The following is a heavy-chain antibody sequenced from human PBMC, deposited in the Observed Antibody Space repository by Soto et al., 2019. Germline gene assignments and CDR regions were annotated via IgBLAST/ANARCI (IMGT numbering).Heavy chain of an antibody. CDR1: GFSFSTYA. J-gene: IGHJ5*02. CDR3: AKDNSLHWFDP. D-gene: IGHD2-15*01. V-gene: IGHV3-23*01. CDR2: FNGNGGGT. Sequence: HPGGSLRLSCATSGFSFSTYAMMWVRQAPGKGLEWVSTFNGNGGGTYYADSVKGRFTISRDNSKNTLYLQMDSLRAEDTATYYCAKDNSLHWFDPWGQGTLVTVSS.